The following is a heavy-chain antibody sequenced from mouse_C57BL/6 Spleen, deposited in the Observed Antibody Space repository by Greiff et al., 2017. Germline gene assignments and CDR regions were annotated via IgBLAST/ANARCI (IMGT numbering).Heavy chain of an antibody. J-gene: IGHJ1*03. D-gene: IGHD2-3*01. CDR2: INSDGGST. CDR1: EYEFPSHD. CDR3: ARGGTDGYHWYFDV. Sequence: EVKLVESGGGLVQPGESLKLSCESNEYEFPSHDMSWVRKTPEKRLELVAAINSDGGSTYYPDTMERRFIISRDNTKKTLYLQMSSLRSEDTALYYCARGGTDGYHWYFDVWGTGTTVTVSS. V-gene: IGHV5-2*01.